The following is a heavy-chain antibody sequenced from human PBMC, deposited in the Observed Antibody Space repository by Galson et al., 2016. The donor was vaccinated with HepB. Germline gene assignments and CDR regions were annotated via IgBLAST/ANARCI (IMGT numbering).Heavy chain of an antibody. CDR1: GFTFRTYA. CDR3: ARDMTAYDGYFDY. Sequence: SLRLSCAASGFTFRTYAMHWVRQAPGRGLEWLAVISYDGSSKVYIDSVKGRFSISRDNLKNIVYLQMNSLRREDTAVYYCARDMTAYDGYFDYWGQGILVTVSS. D-gene: IGHD3-3*01. J-gene: IGHJ4*02. CDR2: ISYDGSSK. V-gene: IGHV3-30-3*01.